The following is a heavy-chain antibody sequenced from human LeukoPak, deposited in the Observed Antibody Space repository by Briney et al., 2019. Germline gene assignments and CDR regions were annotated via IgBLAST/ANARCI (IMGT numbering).Heavy chain of an antibody. D-gene: IGHD6-13*01. J-gene: IGHJ6*03. Sequence: GASVKVSCKASGYTFTSYSISWVRQAPGQGLEWMGGIIPIFGTANYAQKFQGRVTITADESTSTAYMELSSLRSEDTAVYYCATSAAAATHHYYYYYYMDVWGKGTTVTVSS. CDR3: ATSAAAATHHYYYYYYMDV. CDR2: IIPIFGTA. CDR1: GYTFTSYS. V-gene: IGHV1-69*13.